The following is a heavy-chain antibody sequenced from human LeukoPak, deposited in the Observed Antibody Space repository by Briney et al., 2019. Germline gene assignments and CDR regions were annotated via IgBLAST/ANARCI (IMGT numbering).Heavy chain of an antibody. CDR3: ARVEYSSSSGAFDI. V-gene: IGHV4-59*01. CDR1: GGSISSYY. CDR2: IYYSGST. J-gene: IGHJ3*02. Sequence: SETLSLTCTVSGGSISSYYWSWIRQPPGKGLEWIGYIYYSGSTNYNPSLKSRVTISVDTSKNQSSLKLSSVTAADTAVYYCARVEYSSSSGAFDIWGQGTMVTVSS. D-gene: IGHD6-6*01.